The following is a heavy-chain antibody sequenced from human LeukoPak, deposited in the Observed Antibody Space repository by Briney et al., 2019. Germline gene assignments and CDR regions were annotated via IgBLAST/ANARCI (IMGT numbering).Heavy chain of an antibody. Sequence: GGSLRLSCAASGFTLSIYWMSWVRQAPGKGLEWVANIKHDGSEKYYVDSVKGRFTISRDNAKNSLFLQMNSLRAEDTAVYYCVRGKPINGWLFDYWGQGTLVTVSS. CDR3: VRGKPINGWLFDY. J-gene: IGHJ4*02. CDR2: IKHDGSEK. CDR1: GFTLSIYW. D-gene: IGHD6-19*01. V-gene: IGHV3-7*05.